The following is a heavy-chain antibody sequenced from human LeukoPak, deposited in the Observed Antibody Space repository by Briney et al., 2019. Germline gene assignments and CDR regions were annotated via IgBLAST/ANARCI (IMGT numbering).Heavy chain of an antibody. D-gene: IGHD5-12*01. CDR2: ISAYNGNT. Sequence: GASVKVSCKASGYTFTGYYMHWVRQAPGQGLEWMGWISAYNGNTNYAQKLQGRVTMTTDTSTSTAYMELRSLRSDDTAVYYCARLGLRFHIGFYYYYYGMDVWGQGTTVTVSS. J-gene: IGHJ6*02. V-gene: IGHV1-18*04. CDR3: ARLGLRFHIGFYYYYYGMDV. CDR1: GYTFTGYY.